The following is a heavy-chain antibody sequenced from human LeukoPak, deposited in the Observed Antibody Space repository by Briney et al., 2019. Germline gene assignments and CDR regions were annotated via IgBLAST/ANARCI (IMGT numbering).Heavy chain of an antibody. V-gene: IGHV3-7*01. CDR2: IKQDGSEK. J-gene: IGHJ6*02. CDR3: AREEHYDFWSGYYYYYGMDV. Sequence: PGGSLRLSCAASGFTFSSYWMSWARQAPGKGLEWVANIKQDGSEKYYVDSVKGRFTISRDNAKNSLYLQMNSPRAEDTAVYYCAREEHYDFWSGYYYYYGMDVWGQGTTVTVSS. D-gene: IGHD3-3*01. CDR1: GFTFSSYW.